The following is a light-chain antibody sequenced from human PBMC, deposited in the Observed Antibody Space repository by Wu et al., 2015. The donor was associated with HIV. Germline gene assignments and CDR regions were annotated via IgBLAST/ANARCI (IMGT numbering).Light chain of an antibody. Sequence: EIVLTQSPGTLSLSPGERATLSCRASQSVRSSYLAWYQQKPGQSPRLLISEASSRAADIPDRFSATGSGTDFTLTITSLDPEDFAVYFCQQYASSPITFGPGTRLEIK. CDR3: QQYASSPIT. CDR2: EAS. V-gene: IGKV3-20*01. J-gene: IGKJ5*01. CDR1: QSVRSSY.